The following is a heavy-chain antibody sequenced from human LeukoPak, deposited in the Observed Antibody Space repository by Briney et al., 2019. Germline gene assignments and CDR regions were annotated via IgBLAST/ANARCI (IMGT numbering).Heavy chain of an antibody. V-gene: IGHV3-48*03. Sequence: GGSLRLSCAASGFTFSSYEINWVRQAPGKGLQWLSYISSSGSTIYYADSVRGRFTISRGNAKNSLYLQMNSLRAEDTAVYYCAREIAAAPFDYWGQGTLVTVSS. CDR1: GFTFSSYE. J-gene: IGHJ4*02. CDR3: AREIAAAPFDY. CDR2: ISSSGSTI. D-gene: IGHD6-13*01.